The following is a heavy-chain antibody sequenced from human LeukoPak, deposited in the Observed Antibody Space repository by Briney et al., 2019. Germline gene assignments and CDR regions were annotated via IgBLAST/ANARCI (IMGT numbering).Heavy chain of an antibody. CDR2: ISSSGSTI. V-gene: IGHV3-48*03. D-gene: IGHD6-19*01. CDR1: GFTFSSYE. J-gene: IGHJ4*02. CDR3: ARAFGVAGEENFDY. Sequence: GGSLRLSCAASGFTFSSYEMNWVRQAPGKGLEWVSYISSSGSTIYYADSVKGRFTISRDNAKNSLYLQMNSLRAEDTAVYYCARAFGVAGEENFDYWGQGTLVTVSS.